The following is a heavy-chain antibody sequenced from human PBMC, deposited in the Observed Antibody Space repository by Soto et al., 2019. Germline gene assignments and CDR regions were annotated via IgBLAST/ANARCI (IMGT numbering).Heavy chain of an antibody. CDR2: IGSFGTI. CDR3: AKMITVSQCRAFDI. V-gene: IGHV3-23*01. CDR1: GFTFSNYA. Sequence: GGSLRLSCAASGFTFSNYAMGWVRQAPGKGLEWVSVIGSFGTIYYGDSVKGRLTISRDNSKNTWYLQMNSLRAEDTAVYFCAKMITVSQCRAFDIWGQGTMVTVSS. D-gene: IGHD3-16*01. J-gene: IGHJ3*02.